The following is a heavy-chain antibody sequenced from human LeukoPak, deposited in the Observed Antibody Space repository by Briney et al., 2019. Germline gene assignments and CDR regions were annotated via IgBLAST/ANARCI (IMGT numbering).Heavy chain of an antibody. CDR3: VRPYCSGGSCYSGHFDY. D-gene: IGHD2-15*01. CDR1: GFTFSSYG. J-gene: IGHJ4*02. CDR2: ILYDGSNK. V-gene: IGHV3-30*02. Sequence: PGGSLRLSCAASGFTFSSYGIHWVRQAPGKGLEWVAFILYDGSNKFYADSVKGRFTISKDNSKNTLYLQMNSLRAEDTAVYYCVRPYCSGGSCYSGHFDYWGQGTLVTVSS.